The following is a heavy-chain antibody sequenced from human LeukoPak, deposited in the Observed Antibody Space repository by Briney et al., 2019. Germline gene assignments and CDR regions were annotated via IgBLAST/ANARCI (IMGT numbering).Heavy chain of an antibody. CDR2: ISGSGGST. V-gene: IGHV3-23*01. CDR3: TRAAKTDIDY. CDR1: GFTFSSYA. J-gene: IGHJ4*02. D-gene: IGHD6-25*01. Sequence: GGPLRLSCAASGFTFSSYAMSWVRQAPGKGLEWVSAISGSGGSTYYADSVKGRFTISRDNSKNTLYLQMNSLRVEDTAVYYCTRAAKTDIDYWGQGTLVTVSS.